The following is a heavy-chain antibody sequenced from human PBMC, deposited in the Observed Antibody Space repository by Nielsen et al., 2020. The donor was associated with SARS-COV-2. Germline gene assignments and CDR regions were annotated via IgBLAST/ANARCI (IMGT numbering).Heavy chain of an antibody. D-gene: IGHD5-12*01. Sequence: SETLSLTCTVSGCSISSGGYYWSWIRHHPGQGLEWIGYIYFSGRTCYNPSLKSRVTISVDTSKNQFSLSLRSVTAADTAVYYCARESSGYDHYNYGMDVWGQGTTVTVSS. CDR1: GCSISSGGYY. CDR3: ARESSGYDHYNYGMDV. V-gene: IGHV4-31*03. CDR2: IYFSGRT. J-gene: IGHJ6*02.